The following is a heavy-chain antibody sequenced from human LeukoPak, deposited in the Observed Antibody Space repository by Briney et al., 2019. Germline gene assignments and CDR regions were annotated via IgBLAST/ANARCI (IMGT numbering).Heavy chain of an antibody. V-gene: IGHV4-4*07. CDR2: IYASGST. CDR1: AASISSLS. D-gene: IGHD3-22*01. Sequence: SETMSLTCTVSAASISSLSWRWIRLPAGKVLEWIGRIYASGSTNSNPSLKSRVTMSVDTSKNQFSVMLSSVTAADAAVYYCVRCLYDSGIYRACHIGGQGTMVTVSA. J-gene: IGHJ3*02. CDR3: VRCLYDSGIYRACHI.